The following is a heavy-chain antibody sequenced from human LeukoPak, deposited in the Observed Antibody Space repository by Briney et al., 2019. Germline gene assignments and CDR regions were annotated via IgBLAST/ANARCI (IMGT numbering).Heavy chain of an antibody. V-gene: IGHV3-48*01. J-gene: IGHJ4*02. CDR2: ISDSSSTK. D-gene: IGHD6-19*01. CDR3: ARRGFTSGWDH. Sequence: PGGSLRLSCAASGFTFSSYSMNWVRQAPGKGLEWVSYISDSSSTKYYADSVKGRFTISRDNGKNSLYLQMSSLRAEDTAVYYCARRGFTSGWDHWGQGSLVTVSS. CDR1: GFTFSSYS.